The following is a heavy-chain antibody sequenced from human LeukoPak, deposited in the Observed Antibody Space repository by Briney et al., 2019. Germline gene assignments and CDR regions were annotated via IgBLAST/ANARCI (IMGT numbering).Heavy chain of an antibody. Sequence: SETLSLTCAVYGGSFSGYYWSWIRQPPGKGLERIGEINHSGGTDYNPSLKSRVTISVDTSKNQFSLKLSSVTAADTAVYYCASGGWSGCCYYFDYWGQGTLVTVSS. J-gene: IGHJ4*02. CDR3: ASGGWSGCCYYFDY. D-gene: IGHD6-19*01. CDR2: INHSGGT. V-gene: IGHV4-34*01. CDR1: GGSFSGYY.